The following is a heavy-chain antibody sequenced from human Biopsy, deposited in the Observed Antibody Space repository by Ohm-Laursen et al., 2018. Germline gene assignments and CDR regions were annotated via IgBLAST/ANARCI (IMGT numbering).Heavy chain of an antibody. CDR1: GFPINSNY. V-gene: IGHV3-66*01. CDR3: VRGLADGVHLN. J-gene: IGHJ4*02. Sequence: SLRLSCAASGFPINSNYMNWARQAPGKGLEWVSVIYTGDITSYADSVKGRFTISRDISKNALYLHMNSLRAEDRGVYYCVRGLADGVHLNWGQGTLVAVSS. D-gene: IGHD4-17*01. CDR2: IYTGDIT.